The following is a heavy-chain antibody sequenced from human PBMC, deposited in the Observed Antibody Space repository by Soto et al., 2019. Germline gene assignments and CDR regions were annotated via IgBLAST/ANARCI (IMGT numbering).Heavy chain of an antibody. Sequence: EVQLVESGGGLVQPGGSLRLSCAASGFTFSSYSMNWVRQAPGKGLEWVSYISSSSSTIYYADSVKGRFTISRDNAKNSLYLQMNSLRDEDTAVYYCARRMVATYYYGMDVWGQGTTVTVSS. D-gene: IGHD5-12*01. J-gene: IGHJ6*02. CDR3: ARRMVATYYYGMDV. CDR2: ISSSSSTI. V-gene: IGHV3-48*02. CDR1: GFTFSSYS.